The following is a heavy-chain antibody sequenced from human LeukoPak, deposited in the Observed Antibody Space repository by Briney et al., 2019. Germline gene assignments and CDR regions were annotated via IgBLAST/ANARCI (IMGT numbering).Heavy chain of an antibody. J-gene: IGHJ4*02. V-gene: IGHV4-61*02. CDR3: ARDYGSGWLY. CDR1: GGSISSGSYY. CDR2: IYTSGST. D-gene: IGHD6-19*01. Sequence: SQTLSLTCTVSGGSISSGSYYWSWIRQPAGKGLEWIGRIYTSGSTNYNPSLKGRVTISVDTSKNQFSLKLSSVTAADTAVYYCARDYGSGWLYWGQGTLVTVSS.